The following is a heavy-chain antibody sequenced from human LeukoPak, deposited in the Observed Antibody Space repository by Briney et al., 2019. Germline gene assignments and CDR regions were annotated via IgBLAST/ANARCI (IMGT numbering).Heavy chain of an antibody. CDR2: INHSGST. V-gene: IGHV4-34*01. Sequence: PSETLSLTCAVYGGCFSGYYWSWLRQPPGKGLEWIGEINHSGSTNYNPSLKSRVTISVDTSKNQFSLKLSSVTAADTAVYYCARGLYYYDSSGCPKEYYFDYWGQGPLVTVSS. D-gene: IGHD3-22*01. CDR1: GGCFSGYY. J-gene: IGHJ4*02. CDR3: ARGLYYYDSSGCPKEYYFDY.